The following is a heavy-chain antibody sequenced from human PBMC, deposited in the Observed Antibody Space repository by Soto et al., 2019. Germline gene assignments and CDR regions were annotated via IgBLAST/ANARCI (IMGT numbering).Heavy chain of an antibody. CDR1: GGTFSSYT. CDR3: ARDLERSGGWFDP. V-gene: IGHV1-69*08. D-gene: IGHD3-3*01. CDR2: IIPILGIA. Sequence: QVQLVQSGAEVKKPGSSVKVSCKASGGTFSSYTISWVRQAPGQGLEWMGRIIPILGIANYAQKFQGRVTITADKSTSTAYMELSSLRSEDTAVYYCARDLERSGGWFDPWGQGTLVTVSS. J-gene: IGHJ5*02.